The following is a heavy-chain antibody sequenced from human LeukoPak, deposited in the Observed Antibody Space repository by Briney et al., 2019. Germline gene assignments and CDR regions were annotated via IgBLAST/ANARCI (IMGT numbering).Heavy chain of an antibody. CDR1: GFTVSSNY. CDR2: IYSGGST. CDR3: ATRSSRGPYYYGMDV. Sequence: PGGSLRLSCAASGFTVSSNYMSWVRQAPGKGLEWVSVIYSGGSTYYADSVKGRFTISRDNSKNTLYLQMNSLRAEDTAVYYCATRSSRGPYYYGMDVWGQGTTVTVSS. D-gene: IGHD3-16*02. J-gene: IGHJ6*02. V-gene: IGHV3-53*05.